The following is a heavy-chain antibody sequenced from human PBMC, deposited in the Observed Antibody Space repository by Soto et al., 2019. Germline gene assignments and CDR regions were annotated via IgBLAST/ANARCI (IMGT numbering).Heavy chain of an antibody. CDR3: AKVARGYCTNGICYSYYYGMDV. CDR1: GFTFNNYG. D-gene: IGHD2-8*01. V-gene: IGHV3-30*18. CDR2: ISYDGKNK. J-gene: IGHJ6*02. Sequence: GGSLRLSCAASGFTFNNYGLHWVRQAPGKGLEWVAVISYDGKNKFYVDSAKGRFTISRDNSKNTLYLQLNSLRAEDTAVYYCAKVARGYCTNGICYSYYYGMDVWGPGTTVTAP.